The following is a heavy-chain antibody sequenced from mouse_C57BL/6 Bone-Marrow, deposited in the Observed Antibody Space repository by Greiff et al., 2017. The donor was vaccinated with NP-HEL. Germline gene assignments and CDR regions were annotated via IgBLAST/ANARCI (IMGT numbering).Heavy chain of an antibody. V-gene: IGHV14-4*01. CDR2: IDPENGDT. Sequence: VQLQQSGAELVGPGASVKLSCTASGFNIKDDYMHWVKQRPEQGLEWIGWIDPENGDTEYASKFQGKATITADTSSNTAYLQLSSLTSEDTAVYYCTRGGLYYDFDYWGQGTTLTVSS. D-gene: IGHD2-4*01. CDR3: TRGGLYYDFDY. J-gene: IGHJ2*01. CDR1: GFNIKDDY.